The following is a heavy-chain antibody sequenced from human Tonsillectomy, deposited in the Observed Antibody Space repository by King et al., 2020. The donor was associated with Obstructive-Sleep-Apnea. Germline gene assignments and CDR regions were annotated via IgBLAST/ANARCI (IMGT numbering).Heavy chain of an antibody. Sequence: DVQLVESGGDLVQPGRSLRLSCTASGFTFGDYAMSWFRQAPGKGLERVGFIRSTPDGATTEYAAPVKGRFFILRDDSKSLAYLHMTGLKPDDTAVYYCSRGGTPADYWGQGTLVTVSS. J-gene: IGHJ4*02. D-gene: IGHD1-1*01. CDR2: IRSTPDGATT. CDR1: GFTFGDYA. CDR3: SRGGTPADY. V-gene: IGHV3-49*03.